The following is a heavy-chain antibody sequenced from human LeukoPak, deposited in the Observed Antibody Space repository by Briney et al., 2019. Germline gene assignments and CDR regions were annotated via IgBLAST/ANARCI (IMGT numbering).Heavy chain of an antibody. Sequence: SETLSLTCTVSGDSISPYYWSWIRHPPGKGLEWIWYISYSGDTNYNPSLKSRVTMSVDTSKNQFSLKLSSVTAADTAVYYCARDLSEGWGQGALVTVSS. CDR2: ISYSGDT. CDR1: GDSISPYY. D-gene: IGHD5/OR15-5a*01. CDR3: ARDLSEG. V-gene: IGHV4-59*12. J-gene: IGHJ4*02.